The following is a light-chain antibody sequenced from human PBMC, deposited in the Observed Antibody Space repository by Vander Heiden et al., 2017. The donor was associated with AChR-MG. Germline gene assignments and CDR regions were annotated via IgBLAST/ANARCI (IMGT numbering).Light chain of an antibody. J-gene: IGKJ4*01. CDR2: AAT. CDR1: QDVSTY. V-gene: IGKV1-8*01. Sequence: AIRITQSPSSLSASTGDRVTITCRASQDVSTYLAWYQQKPGKAPKLLIYAATPLQSGVTSRFSVSGSGTDFTLTIVSLQSEDFATYYCQQERGYPRRITLGGGTRVNIK. CDR3: QQERGYPRRIT.